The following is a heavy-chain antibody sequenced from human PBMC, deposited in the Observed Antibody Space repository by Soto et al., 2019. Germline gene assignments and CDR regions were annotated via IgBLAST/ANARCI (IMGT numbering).Heavy chain of an antibody. J-gene: IGHJ4*02. CDR1: GFTFSSYW. V-gene: IGHV3-74*03. CDR2: TNSDRSTT. Sequence: CGSLRLSCSGSGFTFSSYWMHLVRQAPGKRLVWVSPTNSDRSTTKYADSVKGLFNISRDNAKNTLYMQMNSLRAEDTAAYYCVSSFDCWGQGTLVTVSS. CDR3: VSSFDC.